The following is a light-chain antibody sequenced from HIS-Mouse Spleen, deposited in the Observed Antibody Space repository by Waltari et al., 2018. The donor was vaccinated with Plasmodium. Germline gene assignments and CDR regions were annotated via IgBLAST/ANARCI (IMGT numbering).Light chain of an antibody. CDR1: QSVSSN. Sequence: EIVMTQSPATLSVSPGERATLSCRASQSVSSNLAWYQQNPGHAPRLLIYGASTRATGIPARFSGSGSGTEFTLTISSMQSEDFAVYYCQQYNNWPPYTFGQGTKLEIK. CDR2: GAS. J-gene: IGKJ2*01. V-gene: IGKV3-15*01. CDR3: QQYNNWPPYT.